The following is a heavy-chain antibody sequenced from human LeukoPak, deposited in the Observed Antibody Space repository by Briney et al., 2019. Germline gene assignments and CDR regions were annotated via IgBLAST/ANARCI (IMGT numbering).Heavy chain of an antibody. D-gene: IGHD2-15*01. CDR3: AREEGIVVVVARSSAFDI. V-gene: IGHV1-2*02. CDR1: GYTFTGYY. Sequence: ASVKVSCKASGYTFTGYYLHWVRQAPGQGLEWMGWINPNSGGTNYAQKFQGRVTLTRDTSISTAYMELSRLRSDDTAVYYCAREEGIVVVVARSSAFDIWGQGTMVTVSS. J-gene: IGHJ3*02. CDR2: INPNSGGT.